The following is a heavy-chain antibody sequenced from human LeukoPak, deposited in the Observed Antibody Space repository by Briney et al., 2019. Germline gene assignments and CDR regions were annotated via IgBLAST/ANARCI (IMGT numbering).Heavy chain of an antibody. D-gene: IGHD5-12*01. CDR3: AKDRLSGYSGGVIDY. CDR1: GFTFDDYA. CDR2: ISWNSGNL. J-gene: IGHJ4*02. V-gene: IGHV3-9*01. Sequence: GGSLRLSCAASGFTFDDYAMHWVRQAPGKGLEWVSGISWNSGNLGYADSVNGRFTISRDNAKNSLYLQMNSLRAEDKALYYCAKDRLSGYSGGVIDYWGQGTLVIVSS.